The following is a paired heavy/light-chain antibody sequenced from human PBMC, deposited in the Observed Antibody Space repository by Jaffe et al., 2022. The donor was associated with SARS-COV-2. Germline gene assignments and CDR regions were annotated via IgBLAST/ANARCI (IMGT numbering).Heavy chain of an antibody. V-gene: IGHV3-74*03. CDR2: MNSDGGTI. Sequence: EVQLVESGGDLVQAGGSLRLSCAASRFNFGIYWMQWVRQAPGKGLVWVSRMNSDGGTISYADSVKGRFTISRDNAKNTLYLQMNSLRVEDTAVYYCTRENSYALDGWGQGTTVTVSS. CDR3: TRENSYALDG. J-gene: IGHJ6*02. CDR1: RFNFGIYW.
Light chain of an antibody. CDR2: EVT. J-gene: IGLJ1*01. Sequence: QSALTQPPSASGSPGQSVTISCTGTGSDVGTYDLVSWYQHHPGRAPKLMVYEVTKRPAGVPDRFSGSKSGNTASLAVSGLQAEDEADYYCSSYAGSDNFVFGTGTKVTVL. CDR1: GSDVGTYDL. CDR3: SSYAGSDNFV. V-gene: IGLV2-8*01.